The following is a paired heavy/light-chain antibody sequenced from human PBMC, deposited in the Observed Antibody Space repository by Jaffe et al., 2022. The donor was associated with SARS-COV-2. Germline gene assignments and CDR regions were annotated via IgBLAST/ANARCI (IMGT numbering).Light chain of an antibody. CDR1: SGDVGAYKC. Sequence: QSALTQPASVSGSPGQSITIPCTGTSGDVGAYKCVSWYQQHPGKAPKLMIYDVSSRPSGVSHRFSGSKSGNTASLTISGLQAEDEAYYYCSTCTGASTIFGGGTKLTVL. J-gene: IGLJ2*01. CDR2: DVS. CDR3: STCTGASTI. V-gene: IGLV2-14*03.
Heavy chain of an antibody. Sequence: QVQLVQSGFELKKPGASVKVSCKASGYRFTSYALNWVRQVPGQGLEWMGWINTKTRVPSYAQGFTGRFVFSVDTSVNMAYMEISSLGPEDTAVYYCTRDITTASFDSWGQGTLVTVSS. CDR1: GYRFTSYA. D-gene: IGHD1-1*01. CDR3: TRDITTASFDS. V-gene: IGHV7-4-1*04. J-gene: IGHJ4*02. CDR2: INTKTRVP.